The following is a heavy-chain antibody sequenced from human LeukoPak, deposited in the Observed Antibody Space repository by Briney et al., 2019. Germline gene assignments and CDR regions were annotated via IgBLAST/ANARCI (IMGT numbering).Heavy chain of an antibody. D-gene: IGHD1-14*01. CDR3: ARGGVTTLVWFDP. V-gene: IGHV1-69*13. Sequence: GASVKVSCKASGGTFSRYAFSWVRQAPGQGLEWMGGIIPMFATSTYAQKFQGRVTITSDESTSTAYMELSSLTSEDTAVYYCARGGVTTLVWFDPWGQGTLVTVSS. CDR1: GGTFSRYA. CDR2: IIPMFATS. J-gene: IGHJ5*02.